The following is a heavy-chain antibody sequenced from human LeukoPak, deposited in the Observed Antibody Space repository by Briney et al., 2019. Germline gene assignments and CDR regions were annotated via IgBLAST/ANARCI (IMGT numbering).Heavy chain of an antibody. CDR1: GGSISSYY. CDR3: ALGLGHYYGMDV. Sequence: SETLSLTCTVSGGSISSYYWSWIRQPPGKGLAWIGYIYYSGSTNYNPSLKSRVTISVDTSKNQFSLKLSSVTAADTAVYYCALGLGHYYGMDVWGQGTTVTVSS. CDR2: IYYSGST. D-gene: IGHD6-19*01. V-gene: IGHV4-59*01. J-gene: IGHJ6*02.